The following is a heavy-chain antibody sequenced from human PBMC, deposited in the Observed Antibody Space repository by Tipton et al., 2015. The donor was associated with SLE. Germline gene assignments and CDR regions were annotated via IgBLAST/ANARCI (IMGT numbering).Heavy chain of an antibody. CDR3: VTQGYYDSSFDY. Sequence: TLSLTCTVSGDSFSSGSSSWNWVRQPAGKGLEWIGLIYNSGITNYNPSLQSRVTLSVDMSKNQFSLRLSSVTAADTGVYYCVTQGYYDSSFDYWGQGTLVTVSS. D-gene: IGHD3-16*01. V-gene: IGHV4-61*02. J-gene: IGHJ4*02. CDR2: IYNSGIT. CDR1: GDSFSSGSSS.